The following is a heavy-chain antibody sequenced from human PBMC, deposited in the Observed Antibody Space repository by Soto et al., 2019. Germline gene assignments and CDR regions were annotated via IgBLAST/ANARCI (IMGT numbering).Heavy chain of an antibody. CDR3: MLGSGWKDFDY. CDR1: GGSITSSSCY. J-gene: IGHJ4*02. V-gene: IGHV4-39*01. Sequence: QLQLQESGPGLVKPSETLSLTCTVSGGSITSSSCYWGWIRQPPGKGLEWIGSIYYTGSTYYNPSLKSRVTISVDTSKNQFSLKLRSVTAADTAVYYCMLGSGWKDFDYWGQGTLVTVSS. D-gene: IGHD3-22*01. CDR2: IYYTGST.